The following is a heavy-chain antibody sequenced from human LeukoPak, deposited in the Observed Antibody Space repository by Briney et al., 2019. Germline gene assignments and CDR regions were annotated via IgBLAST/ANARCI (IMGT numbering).Heavy chain of an antibody. CDR1: GGSFSGYY. CDR2: INHSGST. D-gene: IGHD6-13*01. V-gene: IGHV4-34*01. J-gene: IGHJ5*02. CDR3: ARGLRTAATYKRGSWFDP. Sequence: SETLSLTCAVYGGSFSGYYWSWIRQPPGKGLEWIGEINHSGSTNYNPSLKSRVTISVDTSKNQFSLKLSSVTAADTAVYYCARGLRTAATYKRGSWFDPWGQGTLVTVSS.